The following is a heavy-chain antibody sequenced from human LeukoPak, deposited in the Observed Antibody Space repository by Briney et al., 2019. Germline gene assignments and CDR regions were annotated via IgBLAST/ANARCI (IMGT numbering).Heavy chain of an antibody. CDR2: INHSGST. V-gene: IGHV4-34*01. Sequence: SETLSLTCAVYGGSFSGYYWSWIRQPPGKGLEWIGEINHSGSTNYNPSLKSRVTISVDTSKNQFSLKLSSVTAADTAVYYCARGFSSWYYYYGMDVWGQGTTVTVSS. D-gene: IGHD6-13*01. J-gene: IGHJ6*02. CDR1: GGSFSGYY. CDR3: ARGFSSWYYYYGMDV.